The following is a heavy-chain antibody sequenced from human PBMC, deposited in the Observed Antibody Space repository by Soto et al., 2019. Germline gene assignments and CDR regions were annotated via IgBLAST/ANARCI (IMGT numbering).Heavy chain of an antibody. CDR3: ATADGFGVVTPFFEY. Sequence: QLQLQESGPGLVKPSETLSLTCTVSGGSISSRSHYWGWFPHPPGKHLEWIGSSYYRGSTHYNPSLKTRVTISVDTSKNQVSLKVYSVTAADTAVYYCATADGFGVVTPFFEYWGQGILVTVSS. V-gene: IGHV4-39*01. D-gene: IGHD3-3*01. CDR1: GGSISSRSHY. CDR2: SYYRGST. J-gene: IGHJ4*02.